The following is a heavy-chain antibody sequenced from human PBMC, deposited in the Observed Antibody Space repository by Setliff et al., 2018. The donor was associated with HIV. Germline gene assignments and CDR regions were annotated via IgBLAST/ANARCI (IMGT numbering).Heavy chain of an antibody. CDR1: GGTFSIFS. D-gene: IGHD6-6*01. V-gene: IGHV1-69*13. Sequence: SVKVSCKTSGGTFSIFSITWVRQAPGQGLEWMGGITPVFGPPNYAQRFQRRLTITADESTNTAYMELSSLKSEDTAVYYCARDPTGGAARFDYWGQGTLVTVSS. CDR2: ITPVFGPP. CDR3: ARDPTGGAARFDY. J-gene: IGHJ4*02.